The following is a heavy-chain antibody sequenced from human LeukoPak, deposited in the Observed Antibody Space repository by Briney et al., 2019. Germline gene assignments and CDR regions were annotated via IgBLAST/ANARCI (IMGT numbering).Heavy chain of an antibody. D-gene: IGHD5-18*01. CDR3: ARGFGYSYGEEYYFDY. V-gene: IGHV3-23*01. Sequence: GGSLRLSCAASGFTFSSYSMNWVRQAPGKGLEWVSGLSGSGGSTYYADSVKGRFTISRDNSKNTLYLQMNSLRADDTAVYYCARGFGYSYGEEYYFDYWGQGTLVTVSS. CDR1: GFTFSSYS. CDR2: LSGSGGST. J-gene: IGHJ4*02.